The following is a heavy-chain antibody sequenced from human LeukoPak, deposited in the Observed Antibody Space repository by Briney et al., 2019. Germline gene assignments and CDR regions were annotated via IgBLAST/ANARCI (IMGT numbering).Heavy chain of an antibody. Sequence: GGSLRLSCAASGFTFSSYEMNWVRQAPGKGLEWVSYISSSGSTIYYADSVKGRFTISRDNAENTLYLRMNSLRAEDTAVYYCARIIVATGNRHFDYWGQGTLVTVSS. V-gene: IGHV3-48*03. CDR1: GFTFSSYE. CDR2: ISSSGSTI. CDR3: ARIIVATGNRHFDY. D-gene: IGHD5-12*01. J-gene: IGHJ4*02.